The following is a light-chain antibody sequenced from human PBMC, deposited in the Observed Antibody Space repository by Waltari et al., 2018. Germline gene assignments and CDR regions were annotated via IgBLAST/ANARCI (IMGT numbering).Light chain of an antibody. J-gene: IGKJ1*01. CDR1: QSVTRA. CDR2: GAS. CDR3: QHYLRLPVT. Sequence: EIVLTQYPGTLSLSPRESATLSCRTSQSVTRALAWYQQKPGQAPRLLIYGASNRATGIPDRFSGSGSGTDFSLTISSLEPEDFAVYYCQHYLRLPVTFGQGTKVEVK. V-gene: IGKV3-20*01.